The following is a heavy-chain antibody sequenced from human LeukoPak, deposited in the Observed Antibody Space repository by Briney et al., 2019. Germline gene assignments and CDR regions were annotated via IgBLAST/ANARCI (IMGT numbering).Heavy chain of an antibody. V-gene: IGHV3-33*08. J-gene: IGHJ4*02. CDR2: IWYDGSNK. CDR3: ARDFTDYGDYGAFDY. CDR1: GFTFSNYA. D-gene: IGHD4-17*01. Sequence: AGGSLRLSCAASGFTFSNYAISWVRQAPGKGLEWVAVIWYDGSNKYYADSVKGRFTISRDNSKKTLYLQMNSLRAEDMAVYYCARDFTDYGDYGAFDYWGQGTLVTVSS.